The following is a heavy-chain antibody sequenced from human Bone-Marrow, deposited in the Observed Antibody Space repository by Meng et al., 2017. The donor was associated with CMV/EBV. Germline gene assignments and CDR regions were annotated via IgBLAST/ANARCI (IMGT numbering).Heavy chain of an antibody. Sequence: SGPTLVKPTQTLTLTCTFSGFSLSTSGMRVSWIRQPPGKALEWLARIDWDDDKYCSTSLKTRLTIPKATSKNQVVLTMTNMDPVDTATYYCARTANLYQPKNDYWGQGTLVTVSS. J-gene: IGHJ4*02. V-gene: IGHV2-70*04. D-gene: IGHD2-2*01. CDR3: ARTANLYQPKNDY. CDR2: IDWDDDK. CDR1: GFSLSTSGMR.